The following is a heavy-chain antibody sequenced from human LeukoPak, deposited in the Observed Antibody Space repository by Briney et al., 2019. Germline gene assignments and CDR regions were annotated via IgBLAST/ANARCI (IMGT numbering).Heavy chain of an antibody. D-gene: IGHD3-10*01. Sequence: PGGSLRLSCAASGFTFSRYGMHWVRKAPGKGLEWVAFIRYDGSNKYYADSVKGRFTISRDNSKNTLYLQMNSLRAEDTAVYYCAKEWFGEFTHFDYWGQGTLVTVSS. CDR2: IRYDGSNK. J-gene: IGHJ4*02. CDR1: GFTFSRYG. V-gene: IGHV3-30*02. CDR3: AKEWFGEFTHFDY.